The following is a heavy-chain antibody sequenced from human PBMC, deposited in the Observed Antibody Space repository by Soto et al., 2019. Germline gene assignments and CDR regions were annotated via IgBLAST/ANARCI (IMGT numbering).Heavy chain of an antibody. V-gene: IGHV3-33*01. CDR1: GFTFSSYG. CDR2: IWYDGSNK. CDR3: ARGGYYDSSGYYSYYYYYGMDV. Sequence: HPGGSLRLSCAASGFTFSSYGMHWVRQAPGKGLEWVAVIWYDGSNKYYADSVKGRFTISRDNSKNTLYLQMNSLRAEDTAVYYCARGGYYDSSGYYSYYYYYGMDVWGQGTKVTVSS. D-gene: IGHD3-22*01. J-gene: IGHJ6*02.